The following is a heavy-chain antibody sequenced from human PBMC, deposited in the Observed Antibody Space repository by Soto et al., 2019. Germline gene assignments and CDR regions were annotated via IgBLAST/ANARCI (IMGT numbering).Heavy chain of an antibody. V-gene: IGHV3-30*03. J-gene: IGHJ4*02. CDR2: ISHDGSSDT. Sequence: PGGSLRLSCAASGFAFSAHGMPWVRQAPGKGLEWVAVISHDGSSDTWYADSVKGRFIISRDNAQNSLFLQMNTLRPEDTAMYYCALVALWGPGFQVTVSS. CDR1: GFAFSAHG. CDR3: ALVAL. D-gene: IGHD5-12*01.